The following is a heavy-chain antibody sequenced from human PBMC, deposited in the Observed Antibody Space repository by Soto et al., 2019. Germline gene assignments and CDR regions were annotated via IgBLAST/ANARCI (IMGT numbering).Heavy chain of an antibody. D-gene: IGHD2-15*01. J-gene: IGHJ4*02. CDR1: GFTFSASA. CDR2: VRSKANNYAT. Sequence: EVQLVESGGGLVQPGGSLKLSCAASGFTFSASAMHWVRQASGKGLEWVGRVRSKANNYATAYAASVEGRFTISRDDSKNTAYQQMNSLKTEDTAVYYCTRQGGYCGGGSCYAFNDYWGQGTLVTVSS. CDR3: TRQGGYCGGGSCYAFNDY. V-gene: IGHV3-73*01.